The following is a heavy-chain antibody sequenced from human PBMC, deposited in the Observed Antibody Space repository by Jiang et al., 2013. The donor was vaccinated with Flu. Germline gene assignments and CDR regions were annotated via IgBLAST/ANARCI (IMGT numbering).Heavy chain of an antibody. CDR2: ISYDGSNK. CDR3: AKWVRNYDSSGYYYFDY. V-gene: IGHV3-30*18. D-gene: IGHD3-22*01. CDR1: GFTFSSYG. J-gene: IGHJ4*02. Sequence: VQLLESGGGVVQPGRSLRLSCAASGFTFSSYGMHWVRQAPGKGLEWVAVISYDGSNKYYADSVKGRFTISRDNSKNTLYLQMNSLRAEDTAVYYCAKWVRNYDSSGYYYFDYWGQGTLVTVSS.